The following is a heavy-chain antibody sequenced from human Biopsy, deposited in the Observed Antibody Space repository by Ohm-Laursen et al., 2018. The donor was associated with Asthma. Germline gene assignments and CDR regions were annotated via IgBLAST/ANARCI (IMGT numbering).Heavy chain of an antibody. CDR2: ISKDASTQ. CDR3: VRDGTDDAFDI. J-gene: IGHJ3*02. D-gene: IGHD1-1*01. Sequence: SLRLSCAASGFSFSEFVMHWVRQAPGRGLEWVGVISKDASTQDYADSVKGRFTMARDNSKNTLDLQMNSLREEDTAVYYCVRDGTDDAFDIWGQGTVVSVSS. V-gene: IGHV3-30*03. CDR1: GFSFSEFV.